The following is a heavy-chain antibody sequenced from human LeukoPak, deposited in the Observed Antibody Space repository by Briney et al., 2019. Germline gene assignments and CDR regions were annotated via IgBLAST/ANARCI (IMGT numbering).Heavy chain of an antibody. Sequence: GGSLRPSCAASGFTFSSYSMNWVRQAPGKGLEWVSYISSSSSTIYYADSVKGRFTISRDNAKNSLYLQMNSLRAEDTAVYYCARDHLVRGVIMTFDYWGQGTLVTVSS. CDR1: GFTFSSYS. CDR2: ISSSSSTI. CDR3: ARDHLVRGVIMTFDY. J-gene: IGHJ4*02. V-gene: IGHV3-48*04. D-gene: IGHD3-10*02.